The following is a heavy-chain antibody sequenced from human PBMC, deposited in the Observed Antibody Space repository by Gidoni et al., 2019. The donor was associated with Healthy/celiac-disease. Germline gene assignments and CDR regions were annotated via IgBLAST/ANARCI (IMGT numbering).Heavy chain of an antibody. J-gene: IGHJ3*02. CDR3: ARDNLWFGEILEEDWVGAFDI. V-gene: IGHV4-31*03. CDR1: GGSLSRGGYY. D-gene: IGHD3-10*01. Sequence: QVQLQESGPGLVKPSQTLSLTCTVSGGSLSRGGYYWSWIRQHPGQGLEWIGYIYYSGSTYYNPSLKSRVTISVDTSKNQFSLKLSSVTAADTAVYYCARDNLWFGEILEEDWVGAFDIWGQGTMVTVSS. CDR2: IYYSGST.